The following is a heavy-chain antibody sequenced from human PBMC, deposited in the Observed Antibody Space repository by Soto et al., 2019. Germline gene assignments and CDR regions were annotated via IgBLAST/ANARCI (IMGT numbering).Heavy chain of an antibody. CDR3: AKVSISKSSAVTFDS. CDR2: VSYDAGYK. D-gene: IGHD2-15*01. J-gene: IGHJ4*02. V-gene: IGHV3-30*18. CDR1: GFTFSTYD. Sequence: QVQLVESGGGMVQPGRSLRLSCTVSGFTFSTYDMHWVRQAPGKGLEWVAVVSYDAGYKNYADSVKGRFTISRDNSKNTLYLQMNGLRTEDTDVYYCAKVSISKSSAVTFDSWGQGTLVTVSS.